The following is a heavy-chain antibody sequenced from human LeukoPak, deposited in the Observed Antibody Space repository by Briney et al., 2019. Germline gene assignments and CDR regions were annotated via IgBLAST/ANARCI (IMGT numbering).Heavy chain of an antibody. D-gene: IGHD4-23*01. V-gene: IGHV3-7*01. CDR2: IKQDGSEK. CDR1: GFTFSSYW. J-gene: IGHJ3*02. CDR3: ARGQDTVITSRDAFDI. Sequence: GGSLRLSCAASGFTFSSYWMSWVRQAPGKGLEWVANIKQDGSEKYYVDSVKGRFTISRDNAKNSLYLQMNSLRAEDTAVYYCARGQDTVITSRDAFDIWGQGTMVTVSS.